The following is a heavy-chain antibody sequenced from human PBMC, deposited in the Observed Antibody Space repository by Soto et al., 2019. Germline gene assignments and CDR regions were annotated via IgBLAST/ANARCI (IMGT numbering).Heavy chain of an antibody. Sequence: SVKVSCKGSGGTFSSYTISWVRQAPGQGAEWMGRIIPILGIANYAQKCQGRVTITADKSTSTAYMEMSRLRSEDTAVYYCAVSRMSTVTTRFTDYYYYYLDVWGKGTTVTVSS. CDR2: IIPILGIA. V-gene: IGHV1-69*02. D-gene: IGHD4-4*01. J-gene: IGHJ6*03. CDR3: AVSRMSTVTTRFTDYYYYYLDV. CDR1: GGTFSSYT.